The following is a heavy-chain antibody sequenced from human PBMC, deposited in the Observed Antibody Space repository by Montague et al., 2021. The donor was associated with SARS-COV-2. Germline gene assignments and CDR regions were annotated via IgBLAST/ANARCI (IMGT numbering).Heavy chain of an antibody. CDR2: INHSGST. Sequence: SETLSLTCAVYGGSFSGYYWSWIRQPPGKGLEWIGEINHSGSTNYNPSPKSRVTISVDTSKNQFSLKLSSVTAADTAVYYCARGPRITMIVVVIAVVLFDPWGQGTLVTVSS. CDR3: ARGPRITMIVVVIAVVLFDP. CDR1: GGSFSGYY. D-gene: IGHD3-22*01. V-gene: IGHV4-34*01. J-gene: IGHJ5*02.